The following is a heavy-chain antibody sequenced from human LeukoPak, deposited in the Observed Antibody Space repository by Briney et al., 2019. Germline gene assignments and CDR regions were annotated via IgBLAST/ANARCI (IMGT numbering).Heavy chain of an antibody. CDR3: VKDIWHFPLSYHGMDV. CDR1: GFTFRNHT. CDR2: ISHDGGNT. Sequence: PGGSLRLSYSASGFTFRNHTMLWVRQAPGKGLQYVSSISHDGGNTHYADSVKGRFTISRDNSKSTLYLQMSSCRCKDRTAYNWVKDIWHFPLSYHGMDVWGPGTTVTVSS. D-gene: IGHD3-3*02. J-gene: IGHJ6*02. V-gene: IGHV3-64D*08.